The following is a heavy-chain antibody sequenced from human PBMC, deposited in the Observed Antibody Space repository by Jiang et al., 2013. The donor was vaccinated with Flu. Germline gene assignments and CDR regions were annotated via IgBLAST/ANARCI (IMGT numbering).Heavy chain of an antibody. J-gene: IGHJ4*02. CDR2: ITGSGDNT. V-gene: IGHV3-23*01. Sequence: QLLESGGGLVQPGKSLRLSCAASGITFSSYGFHWVRQAPGKGLEWVSTITGSGDNTYYADSVKGRFTISRDNSKNTLYLQLNSLRAEDTAVYYCAKGGWGYCGPTTCSTNFWRLDFWGQGTLITVSP. CDR1: GITFSSYG. CDR3: AKGGWGYCGPTTCSTNFWRLDF. D-gene: IGHD2-21*01.